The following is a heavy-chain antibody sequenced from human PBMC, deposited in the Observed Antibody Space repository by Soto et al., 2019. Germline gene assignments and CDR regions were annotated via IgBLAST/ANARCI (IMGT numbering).Heavy chain of an antibody. CDR1: GFTFDDYT. CDR3: AKAALPDEPGQQLATSFDY. D-gene: IGHD6-13*01. V-gene: IGHV3-43*01. J-gene: IGHJ4*02. CDR2: ISWDGGST. Sequence: GGSLRLSCAASGFTFDDYTMHWVRQAPGKGLEWVSLISWDGGSTYYADSVKGRFTISRDNSKNSLYLQMNSLRTEDTALYYCAKAALPDEPGQQLATSFDYWGQGTLVTVSS.